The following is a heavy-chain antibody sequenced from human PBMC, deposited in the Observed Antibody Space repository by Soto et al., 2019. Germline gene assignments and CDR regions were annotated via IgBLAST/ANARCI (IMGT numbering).Heavy chain of an antibody. V-gene: IGHV3-23*01. CDR1: GFTFGSQA. Sequence: EVQLLESGGGLVQPGGSLRHSCAASGFTFGSQAMNRARRAPGKGLEWASAMAPVSTSNYADSVKGRFTISRDNSKITLYLQMNTLGAEDTAVYYCTRHSGSDQAGRIFDSWGQGTLVTVSS. CDR2: MAPVSTS. D-gene: IGHD1-26*01. CDR3: TRHSGSDQAGRIFDS. J-gene: IGHJ4*02.